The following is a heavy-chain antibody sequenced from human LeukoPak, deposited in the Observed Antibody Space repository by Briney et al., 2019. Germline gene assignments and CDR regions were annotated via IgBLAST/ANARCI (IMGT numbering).Heavy chain of an antibody. V-gene: IGHV1-69*05. D-gene: IGHD3-3*01. CDR2: IIPIFGTA. Sequence: GASEKVSCKASGGTFSSYAISWVRQAPGQGLEWMGRIIPIFGTANYAQKFQGRVTITTDESTSTAYMELSSLRSEDTAVYYCATERYDFWSGYYLQWGQGTLVTVSS. J-gene: IGHJ4*02. CDR3: ATERYDFWSGYYLQ. CDR1: GGTFSSYA.